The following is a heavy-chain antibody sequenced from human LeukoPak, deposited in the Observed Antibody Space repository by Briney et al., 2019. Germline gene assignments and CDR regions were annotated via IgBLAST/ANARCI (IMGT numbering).Heavy chain of an antibody. CDR1: GYTFTGYY. J-gene: IGHJ4*02. Sequence: GASVKVSCKASGYTFTGYYMHWVRQAPGQGLEWMGWINPNSGGTNYAQKFQGRVTMTRDTSISTAYMELSRLRSDDTAVYYCAAAPIVVAPAALNYWGQGTLVTVSS. CDR3: AAAPIVVAPAALNY. CDR2: INPNSGGT. D-gene: IGHD2-2*01. V-gene: IGHV1-2*02.